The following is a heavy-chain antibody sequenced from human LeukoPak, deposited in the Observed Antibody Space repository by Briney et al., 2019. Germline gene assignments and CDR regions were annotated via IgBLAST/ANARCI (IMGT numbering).Heavy chain of an antibody. V-gene: IGHV1-69*05. J-gene: IGHJ3*02. CDR1: GGTFSSYA. Sequence: SVKVSCKASGGTFSSYAISWVRQAPGQGLEWMGGIIPIFGTAHYAQKFQGRVTITTDESTSTAYMEMSSLRSEDTAVYYCARSLLPSSAFDIWGQGTMVTVSS. CDR3: ARSLLPSSAFDI. CDR2: IIPIFGTA. D-gene: IGHD1-26*01.